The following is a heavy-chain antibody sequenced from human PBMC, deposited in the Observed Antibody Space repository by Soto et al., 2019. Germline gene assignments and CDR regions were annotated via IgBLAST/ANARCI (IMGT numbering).Heavy chain of an antibody. V-gene: IGHV4-34*01. CDR2: INHSGST. CDR1: GFTFSDYA. D-gene: IGHD2-15*01. J-gene: IGHJ1*01. Sequence: PGGSLRLSCAASGFTFSDYAMSWVRQAPGKGLEWIGEINHSGSTNYNPSLKSRVTISVDTSKNQFSLKLSSVTAADTAVYYCARGVRGVAAPKAGYFQHWGQGTLVTVSS. CDR3: ARGVRGVAAPKAGYFQH.